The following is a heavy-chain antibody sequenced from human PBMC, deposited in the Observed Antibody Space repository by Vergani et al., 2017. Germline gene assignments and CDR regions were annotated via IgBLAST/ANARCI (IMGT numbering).Heavy chain of an antibody. CDR3: ASSRFLPGLVAAAGPGWFDP. D-gene: IGHD6-13*01. CDR2: IYYSGST. J-gene: IGHJ5*02. CDR1: GGSISSYY. V-gene: IGHV4-59*01. Sequence: QVQLQESGPGLVKPSQTLSLTCTVSGGSISSYYWSWIRQPPGKGLEWIGYIYYSGSTNYNPSLKSRVTISVDTSKNQFSLKLSSVTAADTAVYYCASSRFLPGLVAAAGPGWFDPWGQGTLVTVSS.